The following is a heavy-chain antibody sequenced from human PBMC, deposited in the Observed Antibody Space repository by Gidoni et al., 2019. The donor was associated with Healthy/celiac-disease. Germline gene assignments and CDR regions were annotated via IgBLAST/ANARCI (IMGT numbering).Heavy chain of an antibody. D-gene: IGHD3-16*02. Sequence: QVQLQQWGAGLLKPSETLSLTCAVYGGSFCGYYWSWIRQPPGKGLEWIGEINHSGSTNYNPSLKSRVTISVDTSKNQFSLKLSSVTAADTAVYYCAARYYDYVWGSYRYTPSGYYWGQGTLVTVSS. CDR2: INHSGST. J-gene: IGHJ4*02. V-gene: IGHV4-34*01. CDR3: AARYYDYVWGSYRYTPSGYY. CDR1: GGSFCGYY.